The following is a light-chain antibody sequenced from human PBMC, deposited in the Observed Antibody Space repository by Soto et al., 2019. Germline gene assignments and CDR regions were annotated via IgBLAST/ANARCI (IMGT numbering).Light chain of an antibody. CDR2: DTS. J-gene: IGKJ1*01. Sequence: EIVVTQSPATLSVSPGERVTLSCRASQSVSSSLAWYQQRPGQAPRLLIYDTSTRAAGISARFSGSGSGTEFTLTISSLQSEDFAVYHCQQYDGSPRTFGQGTKVEVK. V-gene: IGKV3-15*01. CDR3: QQYDGSPRT. CDR1: QSVSSS.